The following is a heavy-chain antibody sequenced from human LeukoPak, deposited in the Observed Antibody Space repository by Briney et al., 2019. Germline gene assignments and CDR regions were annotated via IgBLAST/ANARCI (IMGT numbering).Heavy chain of an antibody. J-gene: IGHJ4*01. V-gene: IGHV3-69-1*01. D-gene: IGHD2-8*02. CDR2: LSSGRSP. CDR1: GFAISTYA. Sequence: GSLRLSCAASGFAISTYAMAWVRQAPRKGLEWISSLSSGRSPSYSDSLEGRLTMSSDNPRNTLYLQMDNLRGEDTAMYYCARQLGYCAAGTCYFDSWGHGTQVTVSS. CDR3: ARQLGYCAAGTCYFDS.